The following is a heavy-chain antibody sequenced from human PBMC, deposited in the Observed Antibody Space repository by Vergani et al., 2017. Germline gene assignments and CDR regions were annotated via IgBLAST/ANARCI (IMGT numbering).Heavy chain of an antibody. D-gene: IGHD3-10*01. CDR3: AKVLFVWFGETRSGMDV. J-gene: IGHJ6*02. V-gene: IGHV3-23*01. CDR1: GFSFTTYA. Sequence: EVQLLESGGDLVQPGGSLRLSCAASGFSFTTYAMSWVRQAPGKGLEWVSAISGSGGSTYYADSVKGRFTISRDNSKNTLYLQMNSLRAEDTAVYYCAKVLFVWFGETRSGMDVWGQGTTVTVSS. CDR2: ISGSGGST.